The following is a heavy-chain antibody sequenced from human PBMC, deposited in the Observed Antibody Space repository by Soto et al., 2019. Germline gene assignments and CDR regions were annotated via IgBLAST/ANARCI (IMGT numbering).Heavy chain of an antibody. V-gene: IGHV1-8*01. CDR2: MNPNSGNT. CDR3: ASLNWNDLGYYYSMDV. CDR1: GYTFTSYD. Sequence: QVQLVQSGAEVKKPGASVKVSCKASGYTFTSYDINWVRQATGQGLEWMGWMNPNSGNTGYAQKFQGRATMPRNTSLSTAYMELSSLRSEDTAVYYCASLNWNDLGYYYSMDVWGQGTTVTVSS. J-gene: IGHJ6*02. D-gene: IGHD1-1*01.